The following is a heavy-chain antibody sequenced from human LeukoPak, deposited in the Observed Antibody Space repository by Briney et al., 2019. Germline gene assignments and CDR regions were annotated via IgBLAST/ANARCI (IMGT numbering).Heavy chain of an antibody. V-gene: IGHV1-2*04. CDR1: GYTFAGYF. D-gene: IGHD1-26*01. Sequence: ASVRVSCKASGYTFAGYFMHWVRQAPGQGLEWMGRINPNSGDTEYAPKFQGWVTMTRDTSISTAYVEVRRLISDDTAVYYCARDLASTSNWEFDYWGQGTLVIVSS. J-gene: IGHJ4*02. CDR3: ARDLASTSNWEFDY. CDR2: INPNSGDT.